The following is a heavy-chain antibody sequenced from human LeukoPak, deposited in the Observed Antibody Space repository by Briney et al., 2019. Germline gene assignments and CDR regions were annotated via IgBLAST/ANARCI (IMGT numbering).Heavy chain of an antibody. CDR1: GGSFSGYY. V-gene: IGHV4-34*01. CDR2: INHSGST. J-gene: IGHJ4*02. Sequence: SETLSLTCAVYGGSFSGYYWSWIRQPPGKGLEWIGEINHSGSTNYNPSLKSRVTISVDTSKNQFSLKLSSVTAADTAVYYCAGSGGLSNQGAVFDYWGQGTLVTVSS. D-gene: IGHD3-10*01. CDR3: AGSGGLSNQGAVFDY.